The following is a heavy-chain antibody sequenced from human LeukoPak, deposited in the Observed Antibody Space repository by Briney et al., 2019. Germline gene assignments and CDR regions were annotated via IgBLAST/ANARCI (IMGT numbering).Heavy chain of an antibody. CDR2: IYPGDSDT. CDR3: ARQDTAMESSWYFDL. Sequence: GESLKISCKGSGYSFTSYWIGWVRQMPGKGLEWMGIIYPGDSDTRYSPSFQGQVTISADKSISTAYLQWSSLKASDTAMYYCARQDTAMESSWYFDLWGRGTLVTVSS. D-gene: IGHD5-18*01. V-gene: IGHV5-51*01. J-gene: IGHJ2*01. CDR1: GYSFTSYW.